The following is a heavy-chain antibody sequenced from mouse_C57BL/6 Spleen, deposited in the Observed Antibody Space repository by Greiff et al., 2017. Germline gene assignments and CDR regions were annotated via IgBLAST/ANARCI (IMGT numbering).Heavy chain of an antibody. CDR3: TSTAPPGDYYVDY. V-gene: IGHV1-15*01. Sequence: SGAELVRPGASVTLSCKASGYTFTDYEMHWVKQTPVHGLEWIGAIDPETGGTAYNQKFKGKAILTADKSSSTAYMQLRSLTSEDSAVYYGTSTAPPGDYYVDYWGQGTTLTVSS. D-gene: IGHD1-2*01. CDR1: GYTFTDYE. CDR2: IDPETGGT. J-gene: IGHJ2*01.